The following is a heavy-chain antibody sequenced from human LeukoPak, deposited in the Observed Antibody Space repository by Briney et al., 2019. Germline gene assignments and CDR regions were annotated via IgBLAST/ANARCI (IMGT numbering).Heavy chain of an antibody. CDR2: ISAYNGNT. CDR3: ARGLDTAMVDYYYYYYMDV. CDR1: GYTFTSYG. V-gene: IGHV1-18*01. Sequence: ASVKVSCKASGYTFTSYGISWVRQAHGQGLEWMGWISAYNGNTNYAQKFQGRVTMTRDTSISTAYMELSRLRSDDTAVYHCARGLDTAMVDYYYYYYMDVWGKGTTVTISS. D-gene: IGHD5-18*01. J-gene: IGHJ6*03.